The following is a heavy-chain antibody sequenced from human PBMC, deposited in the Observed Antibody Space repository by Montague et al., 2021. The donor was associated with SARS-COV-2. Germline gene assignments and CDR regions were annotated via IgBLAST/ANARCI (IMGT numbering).Heavy chain of an antibody. V-gene: IGHV2-5*02. D-gene: IGHD2-2*03. Sequence: PALVKPTQTLTLTCTFSGFSLSTSGVGVGWIRQPPGKALEWLALIYWDDDKRYSPSLKSRLTITKDTSKNQVVLTMTNMDPVDTATYYCAHRPRMAWIASGRFDPWGQGALVTVSS. CDR3: AHRPRMAWIASGRFDP. CDR2: IYWDDDK. J-gene: IGHJ5*02. CDR1: GFSLSTSGVG.